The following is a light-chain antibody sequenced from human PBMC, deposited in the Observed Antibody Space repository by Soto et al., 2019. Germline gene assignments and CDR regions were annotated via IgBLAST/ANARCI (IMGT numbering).Light chain of an antibody. V-gene: IGKV1-5*01. CDR1: QTISRW. CDR3: QQYNNYFT. Sequence: DIHLTQTRSTLSSSVGDEDTITCRASQTISRWLAWYQQKPGRAPKLLIYDASTLESGVPSRFSGSGSETEFTLTISRLQPDDLGTYYCQQYNNYFTFGQGAKVDIK. J-gene: IGKJ1*01. CDR2: DAS.